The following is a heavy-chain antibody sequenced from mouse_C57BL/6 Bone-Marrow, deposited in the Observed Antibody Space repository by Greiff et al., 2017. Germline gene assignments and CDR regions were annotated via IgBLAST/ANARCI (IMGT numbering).Heavy chain of an antibody. Sequence: VQLQQPGAELVKPGASVKLSCKASGYTFTSYWMHWVKQRPGQGLEWIGMIHPNSGSTNYNEKFKSKATLTVDKSSSTAYMQLSSLTSEDSAVYYCARCRLEYYFDYWGQGTTLTVSS. CDR3: ARCRLEYYFDY. D-gene: IGHD4-1*01. V-gene: IGHV1-64*01. CDR2: IHPNSGST. J-gene: IGHJ2*01. CDR1: GYTFTSYW.